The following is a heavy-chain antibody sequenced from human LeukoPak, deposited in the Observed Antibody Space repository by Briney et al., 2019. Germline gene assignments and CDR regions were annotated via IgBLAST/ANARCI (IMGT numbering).Heavy chain of an antibody. CDR3: ARDRRTGDLDY. V-gene: IGHV3-64*01. CDR2: ISSNGGST. J-gene: IGHJ4*02. Sequence: PGGSLRLSCAASGFTFSSYAMHSVRQAPGRGLEYVSAISSNGGSTYYANSVKGRFTISRDNSKNTLYLQMGSLRAEDMAVYYCARDRRTGDLDYWGQGTLVTVSS. CDR1: GFTFSSYA.